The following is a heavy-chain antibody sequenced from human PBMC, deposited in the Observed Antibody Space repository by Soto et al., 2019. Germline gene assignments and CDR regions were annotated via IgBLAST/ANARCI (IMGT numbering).Heavy chain of an antibody. D-gene: IGHD6-19*01. CDR2: ISYDGSNK. V-gene: IGHV3-30-3*01. J-gene: IGHJ4*02. Sequence: GSLRLSCAASGFTLSSYAMHWVRQAPGKGLEWVAVISYDGSNKYYADSVKGRFTISRDNSKNTLYLQMNSLRAEDTAVYYCARERRAVAGTFQFDYWGQGTLDTVSS. CDR1: GFTLSSYA. CDR3: ARERRAVAGTFQFDY.